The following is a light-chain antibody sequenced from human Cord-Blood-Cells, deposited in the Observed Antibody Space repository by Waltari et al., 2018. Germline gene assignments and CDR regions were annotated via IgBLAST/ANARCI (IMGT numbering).Light chain of an antibody. V-gene: IGLV2-14*03. CDR1: SSDVGGYNY. J-gene: IGLJ3*02. CDR2: DVS. CDR3: SSYTSSSTLV. Sequence: QSALTQPASVSGSPGQSITISCTGTSSDVGGYNYVSWYQQHPAKAPKLMIYDVSNRPSGFSNRFSGSKSCNTASLTISGLQAEDEADYYCSSYTSSSTLVFGGGTKLTVL.